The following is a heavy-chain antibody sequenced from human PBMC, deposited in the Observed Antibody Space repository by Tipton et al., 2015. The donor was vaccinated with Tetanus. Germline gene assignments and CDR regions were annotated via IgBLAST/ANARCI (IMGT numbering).Heavy chain of an antibody. J-gene: IGHJ3*02. D-gene: IGHD3-22*01. V-gene: IGHV4-39*02. CDR2: SSHGVYT. Sequence: TLSLTCAVSGGSVSSRDYYWGWIRQPPGRGLEWIGSSSHGVYTSYSPSLKSRVTISIDTSKNHFSLTLNSMTAADSAVYYCARLSSSANDAHVFDIWGQGTMVTVSS. CDR1: GGSVSSRDYY. CDR3: ARLSSSANDAHVFDI.